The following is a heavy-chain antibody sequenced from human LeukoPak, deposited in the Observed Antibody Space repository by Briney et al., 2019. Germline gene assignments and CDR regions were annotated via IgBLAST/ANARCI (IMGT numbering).Heavy chain of an antibody. CDR3: AKVVQYRASSGTGLAS. CDR1: GFNFMNFG. V-gene: IGHV3-33*06. J-gene: IGHJ4*02. D-gene: IGHD1-1*01. CDR2: IWYDGGFI. Sequence: PGGSLRLSSAPSGFNFMNFGMYWVRQAPGKGLDWVAVIWYDGGFIYYADSVWGRFIISRDNATNTLYLQMNSVRDEDTAIYYCAKVVQYRASSGTGLASWGEGSQVSLSS.